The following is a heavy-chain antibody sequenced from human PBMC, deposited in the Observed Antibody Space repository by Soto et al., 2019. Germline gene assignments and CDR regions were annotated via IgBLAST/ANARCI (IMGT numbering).Heavy chain of an antibody. CDR2: IIGNGGST. CDR1: GFTFSSYT. Sequence: GGSLRLSCAAAGFTFSSYTMTWVRQAPGKGLEWVSGIIGNGGSTYYADSVKGRFTISRDNSKNTLYLQMNTLRAEDTAVYYCATGSSSAWLIPLDFWGQGALVTVSS. V-gene: IGHV3-23*01. D-gene: IGHD6-19*01. CDR3: ATGSSSAWLIPLDF. J-gene: IGHJ4*02.